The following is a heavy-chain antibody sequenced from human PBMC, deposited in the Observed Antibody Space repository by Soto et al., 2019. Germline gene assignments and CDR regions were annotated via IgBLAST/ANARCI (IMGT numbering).Heavy chain of an antibody. CDR2: IIPIFATA. CDR3: AQCLLEVNSYYGMDV. Sequence: QVQLVQSGAEVKKPGSSVKVSCKASGGTFSSYAINWVRQAPGQGLEWMGGIIPIFATADYAQKFQGRVTITADEPTSTAHMAQSSLRCEHTAVYHCAQCLLEVNSYYGMDVWGQGTTVTVSS. V-gene: IGHV1-69*12. CDR1: GGTFSSYA. D-gene: IGHD2-21*01. J-gene: IGHJ6*02.